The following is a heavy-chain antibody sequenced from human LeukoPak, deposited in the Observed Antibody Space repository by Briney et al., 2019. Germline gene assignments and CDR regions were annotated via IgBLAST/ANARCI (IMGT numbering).Heavy chain of an antibody. J-gene: IGHJ4*02. V-gene: IGHV4-4*07. CDR1: GASISPYY. Sequence: SETLSLTCSVSGASISPYYWNWIRQPAGKGLEWIRRLYPSGSSDYNPSLKSRVSISVGTSNNQFSLRVTSVTAADTAIYYCARDLSGSLYFDYWGQGILVTVSA. D-gene: IGHD3-10*01. CDR2: LYPSGSS. CDR3: ARDLSGSLYFDY.